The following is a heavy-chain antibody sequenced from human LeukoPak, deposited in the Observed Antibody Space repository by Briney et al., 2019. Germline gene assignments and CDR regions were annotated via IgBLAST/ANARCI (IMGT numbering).Heavy chain of an antibody. CDR1: GGSLSRSNYY. CDR3: ARRRGGSSEVDF. D-gene: IGHD6-6*01. J-gene: IGHJ4*02. V-gene: IGHV4-39*01. Sequence: SETLSLTCTVSGGSLSRSNYYCRWIRQPPGKGLEWIGNIHSSGSTYYNPSLKSRVTISVDTSKNQFSLKLSSVTAADTAVYYCARRRGGSSEVDFWGQGTVVTVSS. CDR2: IHSSGST.